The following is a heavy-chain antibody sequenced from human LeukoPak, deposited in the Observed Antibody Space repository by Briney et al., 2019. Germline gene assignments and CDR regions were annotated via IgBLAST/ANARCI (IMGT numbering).Heavy chain of an antibody. CDR3: ARRIAVAGGGSHYFDY. V-gene: IGHV3-9*01. CDR1: GFSFDDYA. D-gene: IGHD6-13*01. J-gene: IGHJ4*02. CDR2: ISWNSGSI. Sequence: PGGSLRLSCAASGFSFDDYAMHWVRQAPGKALEWASGISWNSGSIGYADSGKGRFTISRDNAKNSLYLQMNSLRAEDTALYYCARRIAVAGGGSHYFDYWGQGTLVTVSS.